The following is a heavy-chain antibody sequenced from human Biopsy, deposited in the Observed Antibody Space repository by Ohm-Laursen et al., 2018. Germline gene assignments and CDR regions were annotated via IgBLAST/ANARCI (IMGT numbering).Heavy chain of an antibody. V-gene: IGHV3-9*01. J-gene: IGHJ4*02. CDR2: IDWNRGSI. CDR1: RFTFEDYA. Sequence: SLRLSCAAPRFTFEDYAMHWVRLTPGKGLEWVSGIDWNRGSIAYGDSVKGRFTISRDNGKSFLYLQMSSLRVEDTALYFCTKDKGAHINYGDLYYFDSWGPGTMVTVSA. CDR3: TKDKGAHINYGDLYYFDS. D-gene: IGHD3-10*01.